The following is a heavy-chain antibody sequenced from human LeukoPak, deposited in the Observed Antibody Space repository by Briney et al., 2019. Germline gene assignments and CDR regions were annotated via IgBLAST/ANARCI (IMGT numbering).Heavy chain of an antibody. J-gene: IGHJ4*02. CDR2: IKSKTDGGTT. CDR1: GFTFSNAW. V-gene: IGHV3-15*01. Sequence: GGSLRLSCAASGFTFSNAWMSWVRQAPGKGLEWVGRIKSKTDGGTTDYAAPVKGRFTISRDDSKNTLYLQMNSLKTGDTAVYYCTTYYYDSSGYPDYWGQGTLVTVSS. CDR3: TTYYYDSSGYPDY. D-gene: IGHD3-22*01.